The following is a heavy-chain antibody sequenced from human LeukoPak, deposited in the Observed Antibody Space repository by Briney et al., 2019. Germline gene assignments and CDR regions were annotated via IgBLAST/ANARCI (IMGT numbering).Heavy chain of an antibody. CDR1: GGSISSSSYY. V-gene: IGHV4-39*01. D-gene: IGHD6-19*01. CDR3: AEGRGWYDY. J-gene: IGHJ4*02. Sequence: PSETLSLTCTVSGGSISSSSYYSGWIRQPPGKGLEWIGSIYYSGSTYYNPSLKSRVTISVDTSKNQFSLKLSSVTAADTAVYYCAEGRGWYDYWGQGTLVTVSS. CDR2: IYYSGST.